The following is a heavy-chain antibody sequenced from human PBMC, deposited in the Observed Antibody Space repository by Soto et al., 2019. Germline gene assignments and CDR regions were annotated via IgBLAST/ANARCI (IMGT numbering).Heavy chain of an antibody. CDR3: ALSGSSGYYLDY. CDR1: GYTFTSYG. J-gene: IGHJ4*02. D-gene: IGHD3-22*01. V-gene: IGHV1-18*01. CDR2: ISAYNRKT. Sequence: QVQLVQSGAEVKKPGASVKVSCKASGYTFTSYGLSWVRQAPGQGFEWLGWISAYNRKTNYAQKLQGSVTITTDTSTSTDNMELRRLRSDDTAVYYCALSGSSGYYLDYWGEGTLVTGCS.